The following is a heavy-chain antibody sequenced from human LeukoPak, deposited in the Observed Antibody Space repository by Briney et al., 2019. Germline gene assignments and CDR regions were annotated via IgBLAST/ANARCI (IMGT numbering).Heavy chain of an antibody. CDR1: GDSVSSNSVA. D-gene: IGHD2-8*01. CDR2: TYYRSKWYN. Sequence: SQTLSLTCVISGDSVSSNSVAWNWIRQSPSRGLEWLGNTYYRSKWYNDYAASVISRITINPDTSKNQFSLQLNSVTPEDTTVYYCARCVSYSFHYWGQGTLVTVSS. CDR3: ARCVSYSFHY. J-gene: IGHJ4*02. V-gene: IGHV6-1*01.